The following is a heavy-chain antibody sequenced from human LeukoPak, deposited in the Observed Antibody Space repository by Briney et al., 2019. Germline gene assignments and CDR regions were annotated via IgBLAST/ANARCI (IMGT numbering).Heavy chain of an antibody. CDR3: ASVAQKDHDAFDV. V-gene: IGHV4-59*01. J-gene: IGHJ3*01. Sequence: SETLSLTCTVSGGSISSYYWSWIRQPPGKGLEWIGYIYYSGSTNYNPSLKSRVTISVDTSKNQFSLKLSSVTAADTAVYYCASVAQKDHDAFDVWGQGTMVTVSS. CDR2: IYYSGST. D-gene: IGHD2-15*01. CDR1: GGSISSYY.